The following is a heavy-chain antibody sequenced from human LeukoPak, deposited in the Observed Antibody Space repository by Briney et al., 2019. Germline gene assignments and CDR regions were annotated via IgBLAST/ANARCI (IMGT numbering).Heavy chain of an antibody. Sequence: GGSLRLSCAASGFTFSSYAMYWVRQAPGKGLEYVSAISSNGGNTYYANSVKGRFTISRDNSKNTLYLQMGSLRDEDMAVYYCARSLRAGYGLLDYWGQGTQVAVSS. CDR3: ARSLRAGYGLLDY. D-gene: IGHD5-18*01. J-gene: IGHJ4*02. CDR2: ISSNGGNT. V-gene: IGHV3-64*01. CDR1: GFTFSSYA.